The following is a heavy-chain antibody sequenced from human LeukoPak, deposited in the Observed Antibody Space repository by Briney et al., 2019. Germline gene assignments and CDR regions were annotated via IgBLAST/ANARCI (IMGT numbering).Heavy chain of an antibody. CDR1: GYTFGSYG. V-gene: IGHV1-18*01. Sequence: GASVKVSCKASGYTFGSYGISWVRQAPGQGLEWMGWISAYNVNTNYRQKLQGRVTMSTDTSTSTAYMDLRSLTYEDTAIYYCARDSPDGSGTYYNDSPDYWGQGTLVTVSS. CDR2: ISAYNVNT. J-gene: IGHJ4*02. CDR3: ARDSPDGSGTYYNDSPDY. D-gene: IGHD3-10*01.